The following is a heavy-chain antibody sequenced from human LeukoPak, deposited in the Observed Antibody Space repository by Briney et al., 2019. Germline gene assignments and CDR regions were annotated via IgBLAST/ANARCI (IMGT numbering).Heavy chain of an antibody. V-gene: IGHV1-2*02. J-gene: IGHJ6*02. CDR3: ARAYYGSGSVYYYGMDV. Sequence: ASVKVFCKASGYTFTGYYMHWVRQAPGQGLEWMGWINPNSGGTNYAQKFQGRVTMTRDTSISTAYMELSRLRSDDTAVYYCARAYYGSGSVYYYGMDVWGQGTTVTVSS. CDR2: INPNSGGT. D-gene: IGHD3-10*01. CDR1: GYTFTGYY.